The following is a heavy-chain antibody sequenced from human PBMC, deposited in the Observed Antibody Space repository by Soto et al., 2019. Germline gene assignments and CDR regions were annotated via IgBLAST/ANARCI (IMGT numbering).Heavy chain of an antibody. CDR3: ARWVYYYSMDV. V-gene: IGHV4-30-2*01. CDR2: ISHSGNT. Sequence: SETLSLTCAVSGGSISSGRYSWSWIRQPPGKGLEWIGYISHSGNTYYNPSLKSRVTISVDGSKNEFSLRLRSVTAADTAVYYCARWVYYYSMDVWGQGTTVTVSS. J-gene: IGHJ6*02. CDR1: GGSISSGRYS.